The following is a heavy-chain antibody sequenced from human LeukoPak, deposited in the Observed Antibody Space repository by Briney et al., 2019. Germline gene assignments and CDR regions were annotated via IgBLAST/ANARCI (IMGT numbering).Heavy chain of an antibody. Sequence: PGRSLRLSCAASGFSFSSYGMHWVRQAPGKGLEWVAVTWSDGRNKFYADSVKGRFTVSRDDSKNTLFLQMSSLRADDTALYYCAREVTNDAFDIWGQGTMVTVSS. CDR3: AREVTNDAFDI. J-gene: IGHJ3*02. D-gene: IGHD4-17*01. CDR1: GFSFSSYG. CDR2: TWSDGRNK. V-gene: IGHV3-33*01.